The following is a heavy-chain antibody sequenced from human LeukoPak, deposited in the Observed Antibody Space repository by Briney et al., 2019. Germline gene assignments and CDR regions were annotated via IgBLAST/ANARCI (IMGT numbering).Heavy chain of an antibody. Sequence: GASVKVSCKASGYTFNSYDINWVRQATGQGLEWMGWMNPNSGNTGYAQKFQGRVTMTRNTSISTAYMELSSLRSEDTAVYYCARAVREWYYFDYWGQGTLVTVSS. D-gene: IGHD3-3*01. CDR2: MNPNSGNT. J-gene: IGHJ4*02. CDR1: GYTFNSYD. CDR3: ARAVREWYYFDY. V-gene: IGHV1-8*01.